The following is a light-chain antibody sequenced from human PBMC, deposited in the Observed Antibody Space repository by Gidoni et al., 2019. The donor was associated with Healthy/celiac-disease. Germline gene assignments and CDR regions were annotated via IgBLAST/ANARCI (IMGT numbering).Light chain of an antibody. CDR2: VAS. CDR1: QSVSSN. CDR3: RQYNNWPPIT. Sequence: EIVMTQSLATLSVSPGERATLSCRASQSVSSNLAWYQQKPGQAPRLLIYVASTSAASIPARFSGSGSGTEFTLTISSLQSEDFAVYYCRQYNNWPPITFGQGTRLEIK. J-gene: IGKJ5*01. V-gene: IGKV3-15*01.